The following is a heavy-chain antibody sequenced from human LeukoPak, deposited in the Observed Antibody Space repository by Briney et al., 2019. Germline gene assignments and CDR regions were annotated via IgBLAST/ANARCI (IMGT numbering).Heavy chain of an antibody. D-gene: IGHD2-15*01. Sequence: PGGSLRLSCAASGFTFSTYAMTWVRQAPGKGLDWVSGITGNGGSTYYADSVKGRFTISRDNSKSTLCLQMNSLRAEDTAVYYCAKQLGYCSDGSCYFPYWGQGTLVTVSS. CDR3: AKQLGYCSDGSCYFPY. CDR2: ITGNGGST. CDR1: GFTFSTYA. V-gene: IGHV3-23*01. J-gene: IGHJ4*02.